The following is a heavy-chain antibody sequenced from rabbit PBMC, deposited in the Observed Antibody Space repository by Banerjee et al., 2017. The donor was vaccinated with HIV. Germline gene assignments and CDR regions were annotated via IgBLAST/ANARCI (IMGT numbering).Heavy chain of an antibody. Sequence: QSLEESGGDLVKPGASLTLTCTASGFSFSSSYYMCWVRQAPGKGLEWIACIDARSSGSTYYASWAKGRFTVSKTSSTTVTLQMTSLTAADTATYFCARDHNAGSSYYRGAFDPWGPGTLVTVS. D-gene: IGHD8-1*01. CDR2: IDARSSGST. V-gene: IGHV1S40*01. CDR1: GFSFSSSYY. CDR3: ARDHNAGSSYYRGAFDP. J-gene: IGHJ2*01.